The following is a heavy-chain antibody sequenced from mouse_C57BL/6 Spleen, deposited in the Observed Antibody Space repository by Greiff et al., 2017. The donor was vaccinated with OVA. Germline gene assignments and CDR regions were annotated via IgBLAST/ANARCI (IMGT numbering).Heavy chain of an antibody. CDR1: GFNITDYY. V-gene: IGHV14-1*01. CDR2: IDPEDGDT. D-gene: IGHD1-1*01. J-gene: IGHJ4*01. Sequence: VQLQQSGAELVRPGASVKLSCTASGFNITDYYMHWVKQRPEQGLEWIGRIDPEDGDTDYAPKFQGKATMTVDKSSNTAYLQLSSLTSEDTAVDYCTTGGGSSFYAMDYWGQGTSVTVSS. CDR3: TTGGGSSFYAMDY.